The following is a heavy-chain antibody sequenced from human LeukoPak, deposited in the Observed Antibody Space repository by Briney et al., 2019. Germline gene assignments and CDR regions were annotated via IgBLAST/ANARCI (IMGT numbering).Heavy chain of an antibody. D-gene: IGHD1-26*01. CDR3: ARELDRGYSGSPSGAY. CDR2: IYSGGST. V-gene: IGHV3-53*01. J-gene: IGHJ4*02. Sequence: GGSLRLSCAASGFTVSSNYMSWVRQAPGKGLEWVSVIYSGGSTYYADSVKGRFTISRDNSKNTLYLQMNSLRAEDTAVYYCARELDRGYSGSPSGAYWGQGTLVTVSS. CDR1: GFTVSSNY.